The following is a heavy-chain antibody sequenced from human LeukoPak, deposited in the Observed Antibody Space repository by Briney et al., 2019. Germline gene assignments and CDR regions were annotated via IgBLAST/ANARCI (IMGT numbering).Heavy chain of an antibody. V-gene: IGHV4-39*01. CDR2: IYYTGST. Sequence: SETLSLTCSVSGASISGGTYYWGWMRQPPGKGLEWIGSIYYTGSTYDNPSLKSRVTISVDTSKNQFSLKLSSVTAADTAVYYCARRGGSGRAFDYWGQGTLVTVSS. CDR1: GASISGGTYY. J-gene: IGHJ4*02. D-gene: IGHD1-26*01. CDR3: ARRGGSGRAFDY.